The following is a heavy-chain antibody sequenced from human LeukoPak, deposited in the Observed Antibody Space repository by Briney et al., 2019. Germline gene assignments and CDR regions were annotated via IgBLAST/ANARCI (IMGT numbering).Heavy chain of an antibody. V-gene: IGHV4-4*02. CDR2: IYHSGST. CDR3: ARTIAQMATFTPFDY. Sequence: SETLSLTCAVSGGSISSSNWWSWVRQPPGKGLEWIGEIYHSGSTNYNPSLKSRVTISVDKSKNQFSLKLSSVTAADTAVYYCARTIAQMATFTPFDYWGQGTLVTVSS. D-gene: IGHD5-24*01. J-gene: IGHJ4*02. CDR1: GGSISSSNW.